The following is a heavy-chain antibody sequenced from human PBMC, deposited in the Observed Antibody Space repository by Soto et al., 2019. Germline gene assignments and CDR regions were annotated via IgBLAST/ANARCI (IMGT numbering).Heavy chain of an antibody. D-gene: IGHD2-15*01. CDR1: GFSLSNARMG. V-gene: IGHV2-26*01. CDR3: ARMRIVVVVAANYYYGMDV. CDR2: IFSNDEK. Sequence: QVTLKESGPVLVKPTETLTLTCTLSGFSLSNARMGVSWIRQPPGKALEWLAHIFSNDEKSYITSLKSRLIISKDSSKSHVVLTMTDMDPVDTATYYFARMRIVVVVAANYYYGMDVWGQGTTFTVYS. J-gene: IGHJ6*02.